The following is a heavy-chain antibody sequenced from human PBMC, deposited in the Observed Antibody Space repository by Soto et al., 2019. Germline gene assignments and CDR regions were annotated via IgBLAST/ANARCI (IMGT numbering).Heavy chain of an antibody. CDR1: GGSLSGYY. D-gene: IGHD5-12*01. CDR3: ARGQEGGVATH. Sequence: QVQLQQWGAGLLKPSETLSLTCVVYGGSLSGYYWSWIRQPPGKGLEWIGEIKDGGLTNYSPSLKSRATISADTPKNQFSLKLHSVTAADRAVYYCARGQEGGVATHWDQGTLVTVSS. J-gene: IGHJ4*02. V-gene: IGHV4-34*01. CDR2: IKDGGLT.